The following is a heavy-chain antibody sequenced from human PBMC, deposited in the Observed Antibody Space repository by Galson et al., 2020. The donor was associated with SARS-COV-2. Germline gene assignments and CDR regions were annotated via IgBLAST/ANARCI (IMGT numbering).Heavy chain of an antibody. CDR1: GGSFSDYY. D-gene: IGHD3-10*01. CDR3: VRDPHGFFHFDS. CDR2: LNPTGGI. J-gene: IGHJ4*02. Sequence: SQASETLSLTCAIYGGSFSDYYWAWIRQSPGKGLEWIGELNPTGGISYNLSLKSRLTISKDTSKNQFSLRLSSMTAADTAMYYCVRDPHGFFHFDSWGQGTLVTVSS. V-gene: IGHV4-34*01.